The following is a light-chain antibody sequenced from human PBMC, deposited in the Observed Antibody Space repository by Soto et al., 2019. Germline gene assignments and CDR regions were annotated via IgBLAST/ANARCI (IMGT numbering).Light chain of an antibody. V-gene: IGKV3-11*01. CDR1: QSVGGF. CDR2: DAS. J-gene: IGKJ3*01. Sequence: EIVLTQSPAPLSLSPGERATLSCRASQSVGGFLAWYQQRSGQTPRLLIYDASKRAPGIPARFSGSGSGTDFTLTISSLEPEDFAVYYCQHRSNWLGTFGPGTKVDIK. CDR3: QHRSNWLGT.